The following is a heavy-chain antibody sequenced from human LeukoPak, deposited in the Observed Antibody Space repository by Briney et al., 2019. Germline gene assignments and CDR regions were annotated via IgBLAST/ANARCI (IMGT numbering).Heavy chain of an antibody. J-gene: IGHJ4*02. CDR1: GGTFSSYA. V-gene: IGHV1-46*01. CDR3: ARDHYDSSGQADY. Sequence: ASVKVSCKASGGTFSSYAISWVRQAPGQGLEWMGIINPSGGSTSYAQKFQGRVTMTRDTSTSTVYMELSSLRSEDTAVYYCARDHYDSSGQADYWGQGTLVTVSS. D-gene: IGHD3-22*01. CDR2: INPSGGST.